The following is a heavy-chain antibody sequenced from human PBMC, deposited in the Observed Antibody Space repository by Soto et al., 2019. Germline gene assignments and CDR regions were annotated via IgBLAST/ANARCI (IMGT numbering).Heavy chain of an antibody. CDR2: IYWDDDK. J-gene: IGHJ4*02. CDR1: GFSLSTSGVG. CDR3: TRIVVGPAALDY. D-gene: IGHD2-2*01. Sequence: QITLKESGPTLVKPTQPLTLTCTFSGFSLSTSGVGVGWIRQPPGKALEWLALIYWDDDKRHSPSLKSRRTNNKDTTKNHVVHTTTNMDPVDTATYYCTRIVVGPAALDYWGQGTLVTVSS. V-gene: IGHV2-5*02.